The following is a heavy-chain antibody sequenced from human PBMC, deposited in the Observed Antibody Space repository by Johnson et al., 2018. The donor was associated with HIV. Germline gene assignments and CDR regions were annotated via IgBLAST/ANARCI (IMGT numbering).Heavy chain of an antibody. Sequence: EKLVESGGGLVQPGGSLRLSCAASGFTFRNYDMHWVRQATVKSLEWVSAIGSAGDTYYSGSVKGRFTISRESAKNSLYLQMNSLRAGDTAVYYCAKDFGSSSWHAFDVWGQGTMVTVSS. V-gene: IGHV3-13*01. D-gene: IGHD6-13*01. CDR3: AKDFGSSSWHAFDV. CDR1: GFTFRNYD. J-gene: IGHJ3*01. CDR2: IGSAGDT.